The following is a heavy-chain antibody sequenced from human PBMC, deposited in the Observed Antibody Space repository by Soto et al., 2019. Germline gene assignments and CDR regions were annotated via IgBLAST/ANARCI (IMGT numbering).Heavy chain of an antibody. CDR2: TYYRSKWYN. V-gene: IGHV6-1*01. J-gene: IGHJ6*02. CDR3: ARDSRVPADPGHGMDV. CDR1: GDSVSSNSAA. Sequence: SQTLSLTCAISGDSVSSNSAAWNWIRQSPSRGLEWLGRTYYRSKWYNDYAVSVESRITINPDTSKNQFSLQLNSVTPEDTAVYYCARDSRVPADPGHGMDVWGQGTTVTVSS. D-gene: IGHD2-2*01.